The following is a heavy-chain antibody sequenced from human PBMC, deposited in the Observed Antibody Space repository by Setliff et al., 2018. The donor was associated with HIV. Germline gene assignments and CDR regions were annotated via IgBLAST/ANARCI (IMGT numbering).Heavy chain of an antibody. Sequence: GASVKVSCKASGFTFTSYGISWVRQAPGQGLGWMGWISAYNGNTNYAQKLQGRVTMTTDTSTNTAYLELRGLRSDDTAIYYCAREHGTSWPYFDFWGQGTLVTVSS. CDR3: AREHGTSWPYFDF. CDR1: GFTFTSYG. CDR2: ISAYNGNT. J-gene: IGHJ4*02. V-gene: IGHV1-18*01.